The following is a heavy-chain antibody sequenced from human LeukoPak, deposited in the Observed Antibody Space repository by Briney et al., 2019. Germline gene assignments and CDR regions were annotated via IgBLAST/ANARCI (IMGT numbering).Heavy chain of an antibody. V-gene: IGHV4-4*07. D-gene: IGHD6-19*01. Sequence: SETLSLTCTVSGGSISSYYWSWIRQPAGKGLEWIGRIYTSGSTNYNPSLKSRVTMSVDTSKNQFSLKLSAVTAADTALYYCARVGRRAVAGDDAFDIWGQGTMVTVSS. CDR2: IYTSGST. CDR3: ARVGRRAVAGDDAFDI. CDR1: GGSISSYY. J-gene: IGHJ3*02.